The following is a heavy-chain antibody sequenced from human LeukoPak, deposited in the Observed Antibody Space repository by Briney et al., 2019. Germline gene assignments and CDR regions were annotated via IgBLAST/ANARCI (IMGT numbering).Heavy chain of an antibody. CDR3: ARDDTIAAAVNGAYGY. Sequence: PGGSLRLSCAASGFTFDDYAMHWVRQAPGKGLEWVSGISWNSGSIGYADSVKGRFTISRDNSKNTLYLQMNSLRAEDTAVYYCARDDTIAAAVNGAYGYWGQGTLVTVSS. J-gene: IGHJ4*02. V-gene: IGHV3-9*01. CDR1: GFTFDDYA. CDR2: ISWNSGSI. D-gene: IGHD6-13*01.